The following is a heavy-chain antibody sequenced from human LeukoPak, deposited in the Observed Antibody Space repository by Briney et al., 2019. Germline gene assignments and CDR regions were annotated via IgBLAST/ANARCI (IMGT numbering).Heavy chain of an antibody. Sequence: ASVKVSCKASGYIFTAYYMHWVRQAPGQGLEWMGWINPNNGGTNYAQKFQGRVTMTRDTSISTAYMELRRLRSDDTAAYYCARDPGRYFDYWGQGTLVTASS. V-gene: IGHV1-2*02. CDR3: ARDPGRYFDY. J-gene: IGHJ4*02. CDR1: GYIFTAYY. CDR2: INPNNGGT.